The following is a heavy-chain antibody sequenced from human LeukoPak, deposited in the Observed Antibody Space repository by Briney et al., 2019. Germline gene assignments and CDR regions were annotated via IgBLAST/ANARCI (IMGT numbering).Heavy chain of an antibody. CDR1: GGSLSNSGDY. V-gene: IGHV4-39*01. J-gene: IGHJ4*02. D-gene: IGHD5-18*01. Sequence: SETLSLTCTVSGGSLSNSGDYWGWIRQPPGKGLEWIGSINYSGSVYYNPSLKGRVTISVDTSKNQLSLKLTSVTAADTAVYYCARHGDHSGYYYFHYWGQGTLVTVSS. CDR2: INYSGSV. CDR3: ARHGDHSGYYYFHY.